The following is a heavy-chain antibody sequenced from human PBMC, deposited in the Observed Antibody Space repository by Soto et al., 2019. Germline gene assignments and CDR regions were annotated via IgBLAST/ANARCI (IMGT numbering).Heavy chain of an antibody. J-gene: IGHJ4*02. Sequence: ASVKVSCKASGYTFTSYDINWVRQATGQGLEWMGWMNPNSGNTGYAQKFQGRVTMTRNTSISTAYMELSSLRSEDTAVYYCARGNRGIRSRGPVLYYFDYWGQGTLVTVSS. V-gene: IGHV1-8*01. CDR2: MNPNSGNT. CDR3: ARGNRGIRSRGPVLYYFDY. D-gene: IGHD3-16*01. CDR1: GYTFTSYD.